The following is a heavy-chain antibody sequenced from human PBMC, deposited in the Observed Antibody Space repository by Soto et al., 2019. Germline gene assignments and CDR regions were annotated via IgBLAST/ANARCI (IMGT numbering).Heavy chain of an antibody. CDR1: GYTFTSYG. J-gene: IGHJ6*02. CDR3: ARDTLSGGVAGYGMDV. Sequence: QVQLVQSGAEVKKPGASVKVSCKASGYTFTSYGISWVRQAPGQGLEWMGWISAYNGNTNYAQKLQGRVTMTTDTSTSSAYMELRSLRSDDTAVYYCARDTLSGGVAGYGMDVWGQGTTVTVSS. V-gene: IGHV1-18*01. CDR2: ISAYNGNT. D-gene: IGHD3-3*01.